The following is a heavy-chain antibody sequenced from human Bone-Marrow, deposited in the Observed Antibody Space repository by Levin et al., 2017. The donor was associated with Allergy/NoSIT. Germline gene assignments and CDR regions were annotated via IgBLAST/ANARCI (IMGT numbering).Heavy chain of an antibody. J-gene: IGHJ4*02. V-gene: IGHV3-30*04. CDR3: ASGMVGSATGADN. CDR2: TSYDESHK. D-gene: IGHD2-15*01. Sequence: GGSLRLSCEASGFIFSRFAMHWVRQAPGKGLEWVAVTSYDESHKSYADSVTGRFTIPRDNSKDTPYLHMTSLRSDDTAVYYCASGMVGSATGADNWGRGTLVTVSS. CDR1: GFIFSRFA.